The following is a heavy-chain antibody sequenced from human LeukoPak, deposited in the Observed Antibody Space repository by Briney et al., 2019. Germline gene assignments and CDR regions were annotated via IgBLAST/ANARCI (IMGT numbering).Heavy chain of an antibody. CDR3: ARDRGYGAFVY. Sequence: WGSLRLSRAACVFTDSSNYMSGVRQARGKGLEGVAVIYSGGSTYYAHSVKGRFTISRDNSKNTLYLQMNSLRAEDPAVYYCARDRGYGAFVYWGQGTLVTVSS. J-gene: IGHJ4*02. CDR2: IYSGGST. V-gene: IGHV3-66*02. D-gene: IGHD4-17*01. CDR1: VFTDSSNY.